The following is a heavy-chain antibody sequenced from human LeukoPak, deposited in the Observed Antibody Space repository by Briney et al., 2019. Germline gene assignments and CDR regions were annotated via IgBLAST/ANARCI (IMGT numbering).Heavy chain of an antibody. CDR3: SRGYYYSGTYYLSFFDH. CDR1: GFTFNKYL. Sequence: PGGSLRLSCAASGFTFNKYLLTWVRQAPGQGLEWLANTNQDDSQIYYLESVEGRFTITRDNARNSLHLQMNSLRAEDTALYYYSRGYYYSGTYYLSFFDHWGQGTPVTVSS. D-gene: IGHD3-10*01. CDR2: TNQDDSQI. V-gene: IGHV3-7*01. J-gene: IGHJ4*02.